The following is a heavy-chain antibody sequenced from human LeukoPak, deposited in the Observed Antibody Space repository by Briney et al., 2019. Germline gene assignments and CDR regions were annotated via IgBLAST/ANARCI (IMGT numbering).Heavy chain of an antibody. CDR2: INHSGGT. D-gene: IGHD3-22*01. Sequence: SETLSLTCAVYGGSFSGYYWSWIRQPPGKGLEWIGEINHSGGTNYNPSLKSRVTISVDTSKNQFSLKLSSVTAADTAVYYCARVRLLWDSSGYYYEPYDYWGQGTLVTVSS. J-gene: IGHJ4*02. CDR1: GGSFSGYY. V-gene: IGHV4-34*01. CDR3: ARVRLLWDSSGYYYEPYDY.